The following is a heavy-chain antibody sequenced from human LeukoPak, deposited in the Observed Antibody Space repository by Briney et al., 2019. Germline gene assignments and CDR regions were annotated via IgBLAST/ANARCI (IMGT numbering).Heavy chain of an antibody. CDR2: IKQDGSEK. D-gene: IGHD1-14*01. Sequence: GGSLRLSCAASGFTFSNYWMSWVRQAPGKGLEWVANIKQDGSEKYYVDSVKGRFTISRDNAKNSVYLQINSLRAEDTAVYYCARSEFNYFDYWGQGTLVTVSS. J-gene: IGHJ4*02. CDR1: GFTFSNYW. CDR3: ARSEFNYFDY. V-gene: IGHV3-7*01.